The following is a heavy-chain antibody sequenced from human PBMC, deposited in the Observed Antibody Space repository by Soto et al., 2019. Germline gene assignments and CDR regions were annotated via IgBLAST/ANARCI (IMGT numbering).Heavy chain of an antibody. CDR1: GGSISSYY. Sequence: SETLSLTCTVSGGSISSYYWSWIRQPAGKGLEWIGRTYTSGSTNYNPSLKSRVTMSVDTSKNQFSLKLISVTAADTAVYYCARDLEDTAPEWFDPWGQGTLVTVSS. J-gene: IGHJ5*02. D-gene: IGHD5-18*01. V-gene: IGHV4-4*07. CDR2: TYTSGST. CDR3: ARDLEDTAPEWFDP.